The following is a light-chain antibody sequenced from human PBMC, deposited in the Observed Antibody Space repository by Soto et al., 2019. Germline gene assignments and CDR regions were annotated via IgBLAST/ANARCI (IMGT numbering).Light chain of an antibody. V-gene: IGKV1-39*01. CDR3: QQSYSAPLT. CDR2: ATS. J-gene: IGKJ4*01. Sequence: DIQMAQSPSSLSASVGDRVTIACRASQSITKYVNWFQQKPGKAPKLLIYATSSLQSGVSSRFSGSGSGTHLTLTISSLQPEDFATYYCQQSYSAPLTFGGATTGDIK. CDR1: QSITKY.